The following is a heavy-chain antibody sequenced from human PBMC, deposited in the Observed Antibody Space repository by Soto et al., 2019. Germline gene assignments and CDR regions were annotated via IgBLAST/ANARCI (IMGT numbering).Heavy chain of an antibody. CDR3: ARDPTSMIVVGNFDY. J-gene: IGHJ4*02. D-gene: IGHD3-22*01. V-gene: IGHV3-23*01. CDR1: GFTFSSHA. CDR2: ISGSGSST. Sequence: LRLSCAASGFTFSSHAIYWVRQAPGKGLEWVSAISGSGSSTYYSHSVQGRFTISRDNSKKTLYLQMNSLRAEDTAVYYCARDPTSMIVVGNFDYWGEGTLVTVSS.